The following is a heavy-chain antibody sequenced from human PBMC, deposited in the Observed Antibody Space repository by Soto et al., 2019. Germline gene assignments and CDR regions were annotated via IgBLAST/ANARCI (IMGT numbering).Heavy chain of an antibody. J-gene: IGHJ4*02. CDR1: GFIFSNAW. Sequence: GGSLRLSCAASGFIFSNAWMSWVRQAPGKGLEWVGRIKSKTDGGTTDYAAPVKGRFTISRDDSENTLYLQMNSLRPDDTAMYYCARDGVSSTDYTWNYGTYFDYWGQGALVTVSS. V-gene: IGHV3-15*01. CDR2: IKSKTDGGTT. CDR3: ARDGVSSTDYTWNYGTYFDY. D-gene: IGHD1-1*01.